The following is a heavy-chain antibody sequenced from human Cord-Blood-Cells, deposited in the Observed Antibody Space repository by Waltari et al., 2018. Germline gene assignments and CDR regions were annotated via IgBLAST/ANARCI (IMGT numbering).Heavy chain of an antibody. D-gene: IGHD7-27*01. CDR1: GFSLSTSGVG. J-gene: IGHJ4*02. CDR2: IYWNDDK. CDR3: ARRGYWGRGPQTYYFDY. Sequence: QITLKESGPTLVKPTQTLTLTCTFSGFSLSTSGVGVGWIRQPPGKALEWLALIYWNDDKRYSPALKSRLTITKDTSKNQVVLTMTSIDPVDTATYYCARRGYWGRGPQTYYFDYWGQGTLVTVSS. V-gene: IGHV2-5*01.